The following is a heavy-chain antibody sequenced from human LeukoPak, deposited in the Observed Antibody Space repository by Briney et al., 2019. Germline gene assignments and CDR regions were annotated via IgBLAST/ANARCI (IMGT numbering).Heavy chain of an antibody. J-gene: IGHJ4*02. CDR2: IIPIFGTA. CDR1: GYTFTSYY. Sequence: ASVKVSCKASGYTFTSYYMHWVRQAPGQGLEWMGGIIPIFGTANYAQKFQGRVTITADESTSTAYMELSSLRSEDTAVYYCARKWLRLGLFDYWGQGTLVTVSS. CDR3: ARKWLRLGLFDY. D-gene: IGHD5-12*01. V-gene: IGHV1-69*13.